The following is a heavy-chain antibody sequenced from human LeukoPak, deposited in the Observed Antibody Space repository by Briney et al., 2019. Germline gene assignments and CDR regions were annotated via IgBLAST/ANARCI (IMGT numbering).Heavy chain of an antibody. V-gene: IGHV4-59*08. CDR2: IYYSGST. Sequence: SETLSLTCTVSGGSISSYYWSWIRQPPGKGLEWIGYIYYSGSTYYNPSLKSRVTISVDTSKNQFSLKLSSVTAADTAVYYCARQERPSYCSSTSCYSWFDPWGQGTLVTVSS. CDR3: ARQERPSYCSSTSCYSWFDP. D-gene: IGHD2-2*01. J-gene: IGHJ5*02. CDR1: GGSISSYY.